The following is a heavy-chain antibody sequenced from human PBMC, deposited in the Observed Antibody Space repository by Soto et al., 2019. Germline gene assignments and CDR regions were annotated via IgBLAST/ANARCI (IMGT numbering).Heavy chain of an antibody. CDR3: AKASIFGVVINTSGPMDV. CDR2: ISYDGSNK. Sequence: PGGSLRLSCAASGFTFSSYGMHWVRQAPGKGLEWVAVISYDGSNKYYADSVKGRFTISRDTSKNTLYLQMNSLRAEDTAVYYCAKASIFGVVINTSGPMDVWGQGTTVTVSS. CDR1: GFTFSSYG. D-gene: IGHD3-3*01. J-gene: IGHJ6*02. V-gene: IGHV3-30*18.